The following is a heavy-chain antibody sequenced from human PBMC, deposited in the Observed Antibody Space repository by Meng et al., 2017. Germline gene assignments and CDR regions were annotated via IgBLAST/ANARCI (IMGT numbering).Heavy chain of an antibody. D-gene: IGHD3-22*01. Sequence: QITLKESGPTLVKPTQTLTLTCTFSGFSLSTSGVGVGWIRQPPGKALEWLALFYWDDDKRYSPSLKSRLTITKDTSKNQVVLTMTNMDPVDTATYHCARLYYSDGSGFRFDYWGQGTLVTVSS. CDR2: FYWDDDK. CDR3: ARLYYSDGSGFRFDY. V-gene: IGHV2-5*02. CDR1: GFSLSTSGVG. J-gene: IGHJ4*02.